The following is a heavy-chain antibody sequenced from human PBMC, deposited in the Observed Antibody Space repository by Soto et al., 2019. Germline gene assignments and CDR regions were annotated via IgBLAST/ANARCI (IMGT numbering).Heavy chain of an antibody. D-gene: IGHD6-19*01. V-gene: IGHV4-34*01. CDR1: GGSFSGYY. CDR2: INHSGST. J-gene: IGHJ5*02. CDR3: ARAGVAVAGILTGNWFDP. Sequence: SETLSLTCAVYGGSFSGYYWSWIRQPPGKGLEWIGEINHSGSTNYNPSLKSRVTISVDTSKNQFSLKLSSVTAADTAVYYCARAGVAVAGILTGNWFDPWGQGTLVTVSS.